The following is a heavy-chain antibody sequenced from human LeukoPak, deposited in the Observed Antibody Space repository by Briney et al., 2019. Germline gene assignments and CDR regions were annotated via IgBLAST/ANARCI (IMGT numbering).Heavy chain of an antibody. CDR3: AKDRDSSGWSPGYFDY. V-gene: IGHV3-23*01. CDR1: GFTFSSYA. CDR2: ISGSGGST. J-gene: IGHJ4*02. Sequence: GGSLRLSCAASGFTFSSYAMSWVRQAPGKGLEWVSAISGSGGSTYYADSVKGRFTISRDNSKNTLYLQMNSLRAEDTAVYYCAKDRDSSGWSPGYFDYWGQGTLVTVSS. D-gene: IGHD6-19*01.